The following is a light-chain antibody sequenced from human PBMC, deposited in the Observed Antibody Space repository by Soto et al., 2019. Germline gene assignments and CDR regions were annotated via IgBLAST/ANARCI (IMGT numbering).Light chain of an antibody. J-gene: IGKJ1*01. Sequence: EIVLTQSPATLSLSPGARATPSCRAGQNIGSYLAWYQQKPGHSPRLLIYDASNRAPGIPVRFSGSGSGTDFTLTISSLEPEDFAVYYCQQCTSWPSFGQGTTVEIK. CDR2: DAS. CDR3: QQCTSWPS. V-gene: IGKV3-11*01. CDR1: QNIGSY.